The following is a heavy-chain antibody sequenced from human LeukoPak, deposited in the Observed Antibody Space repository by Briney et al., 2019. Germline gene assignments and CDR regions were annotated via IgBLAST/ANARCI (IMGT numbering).Heavy chain of an antibody. Sequence: SETLSLTCSVSGASVSSYYWSWIRQPAGKGLEWIGRIYTSGSTNYNPSLKSRVTMSVDTSKNQFSLKLTSVNAADTALYYCTRDNGSDWYAFDIWGQGTVVTVSS. J-gene: IGHJ3*02. CDR3: TRDNGSDWYAFDI. V-gene: IGHV4-4*07. CDR2: IYTSGST. CDR1: GASVSSYY. D-gene: IGHD2-21*02.